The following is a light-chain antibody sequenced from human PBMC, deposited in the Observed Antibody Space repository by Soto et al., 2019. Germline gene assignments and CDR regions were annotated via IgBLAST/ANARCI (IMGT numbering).Light chain of an antibody. J-gene: IGKJ5*01. CDR3: QQRSKWPSIP. Sequence: EIVLTQSPATLSLSPGERATLSCRASQSVSSYLAWYQQKPGQAPRLLIYDASNRATGIPARFSGSGSGTDVTLTISSLEPEDFAVYYGQQRSKWPSIPFGQGTRLEIQ. CDR2: DAS. CDR1: QSVSSY. V-gene: IGKV3-11*01.